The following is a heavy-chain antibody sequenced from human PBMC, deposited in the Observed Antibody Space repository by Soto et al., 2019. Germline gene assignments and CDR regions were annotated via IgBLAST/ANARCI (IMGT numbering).Heavy chain of an antibody. D-gene: IGHD5-12*01. J-gene: IGHJ4*02. CDR3: AREGNLGRWLQPLDF. CDR1: GDSISAYY. V-gene: IGHV4-59*01. Sequence: SDTLPLTYTVSGDSISAYYWSGLRQPPGKGLEWIGNIHYNGNTKYNPSLKSRVSMSVDTSKNQFSLRLISVTAADTAKYFCAREGNLGRWLQPLDFWGQGTLVT. CDR2: IHYNGNT.